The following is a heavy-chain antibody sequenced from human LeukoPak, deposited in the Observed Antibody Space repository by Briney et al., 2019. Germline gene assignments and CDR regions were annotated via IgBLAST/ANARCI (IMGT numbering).Heavy chain of an antibody. D-gene: IGHD1-26*01. Sequence: SETLSLTCTVSGGSISSYYWSWIRQPPGKGLEWIGYIYCSGSTNYNPSLKSQVTISVDTSKNQFSLKLSSVTAADTAVYYCARGQSGSYYYVDYWGQGTLVTVSS. V-gene: IGHV4-59*01. CDR2: IYCSGST. CDR1: GGSISSYY. CDR3: ARGQSGSYYYVDY. J-gene: IGHJ4*02.